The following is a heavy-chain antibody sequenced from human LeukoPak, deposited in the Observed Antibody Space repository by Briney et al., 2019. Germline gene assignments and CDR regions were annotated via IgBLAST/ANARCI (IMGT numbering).Heavy chain of an antibody. CDR3: ASLRDDYGSGSYPDY. CDR2: IYYSGST. Sequence: PGGSLRLSCAASGFTFSSYEMNWVRQAPGKGLEWIGSIYYSGSTYYNPSLKSRVTISVDTSKNQFSLKLSSVTAADTAVYYCASLRDDYGSGSYPDYWGQGTLVTVSS. J-gene: IGHJ4*02. CDR1: GFTFSSYE. V-gene: IGHV4-59*05. D-gene: IGHD3-10*01.